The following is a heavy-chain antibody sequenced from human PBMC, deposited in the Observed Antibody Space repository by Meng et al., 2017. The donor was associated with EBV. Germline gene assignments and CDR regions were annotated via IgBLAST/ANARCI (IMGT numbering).Heavy chain of an antibody. J-gene: IGHJ4*02. D-gene: IGHD3-22*01. CDR3: AKGDVYYYDSSGYPNY. V-gene: IGHV3-30*18. Sequence: QGVAVESGGGVVQPGRSLRLACAASGFTFSSYGMHWVRQAPGKGLEWVAVISYDGSNKYYADSVKGRFTISRDNSKNTLYLQMNSLRAEDTAVYYCAKGDVYYYDSSGYPNYWGQGTLVTVSS. CDR2: ISYDGSNK. CDR1: GFTFSSYG.